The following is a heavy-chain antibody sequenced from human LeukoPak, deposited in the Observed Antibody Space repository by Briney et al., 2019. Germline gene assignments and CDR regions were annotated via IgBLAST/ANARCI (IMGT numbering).Heavy chain of an antibody. CDR1: GYTVTSYD. V-gene: IGHV1-8*01. D-gene: IGHD3-10*01. Sequence: GASVKVSCKASGYTVTSYDIKWVRQATGQGLEWMGWMNPNSGNTGYAQKFQGRVTMTRNTSISTAYMELSSLRSEDTAVYYCARGLMVRGVIISGYWGQGTLVTVSS. J-gene: IGHJ4*02. CDR3: ARGLMVRGVIISGY. CDR2: MNPNSGNT.